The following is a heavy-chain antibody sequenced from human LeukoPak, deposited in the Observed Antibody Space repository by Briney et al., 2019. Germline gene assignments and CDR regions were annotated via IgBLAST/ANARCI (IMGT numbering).Heavy chain of an antibody. J-gene: IGHJ4*02. D-gene: IGHD6-19*01. CDR1: GYTFTSYY. V-gene: IGHV1-46*01. CDR3: ARDADSSGWYEIDY. Sequence: ASVKVSCKASGYTFTSYYMHWVRQPPGQGLEWMGIINPSGGSTIYAQKFQGRVTMTSDPYTSTVYMELSSLRSEDTAVYYCARDADSSGWYEIDYWGQGTLVTVSS. CDR2: INPSGGST.